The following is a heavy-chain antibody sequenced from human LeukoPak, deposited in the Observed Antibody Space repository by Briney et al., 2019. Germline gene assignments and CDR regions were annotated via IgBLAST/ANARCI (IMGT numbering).Heavy chain of an antibody. D-gene: IGHD3-10*01. CDR1: GGSFSGYY. Sequence: PSETLSLTCAVYGGSFSGYYWSWIRQPPGKGLEWIGEINHSGSTNYNPSLKSRVTISVDTSKNQFSLKLSSVTAADTAMYYCTRANGYGLIDYWGQGTLVTVSS. CDR3: TRANGYGLIDY. V-gene: IGHV4-34*01. J-gene: IGHJ4*02. CDR2: INHSGST.